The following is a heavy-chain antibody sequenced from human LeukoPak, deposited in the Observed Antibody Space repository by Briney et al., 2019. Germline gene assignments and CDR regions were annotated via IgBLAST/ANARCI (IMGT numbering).Heavy chain of an antibody. J-gene: IGHJ4*02. CDR2: IYTSGST. CDR3: ARGPVTGGTTGYFDY. Sequence: KPSETLSLTCTVSGGSISRSDYYWSWIRQPAGKGLEWIGRIYTSGSTNYNPSLKSRVTMSVDTSKNQFSLKLSSVTAADTAVYYCARGPVTGGTTGYFDYWGQGTLVTVFS. CDR1: GGSISRSDYY. V-gene: IGHV4-4*07. D-gene: IGHD1-7*01.